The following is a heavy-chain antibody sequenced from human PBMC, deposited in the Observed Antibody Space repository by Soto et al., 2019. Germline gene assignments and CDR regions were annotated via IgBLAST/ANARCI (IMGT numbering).Heavy chain of an antibody. V-gene: IGHV4-59*01. Sequence: LSLTCTVSGGSISSYYWSWIRQPPGKGLEWIGYIYYSGSTNYNPSLKSRVTISVDTSKNQFSLKLSSVTAADTAVYYCARDGAARGGARPNRFDPWGQGTLVTVSS. CDR2: IYYSGST. CDR1: GGSISSYY. D-gene: IGHD6-6*01. CDR3: ARDGAARGGARPNRFDP. J-gene: IGHJ5*02.